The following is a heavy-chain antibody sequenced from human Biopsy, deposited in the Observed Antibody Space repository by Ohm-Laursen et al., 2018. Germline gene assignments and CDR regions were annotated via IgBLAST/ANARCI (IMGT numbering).Heavy chain of an antibody. CDR1: VFGVYISG. CDR3: SKPTTRYGDYIRCFSDYGLHI. CDR2: ISSAGTKE. J-gene: IGHJ6*02. Sequence: SLTLSCAASVFGVYISGTSWGCHGPGKGMERVRVISSAGTKELYSNSVKGRFTISRDNSKNTLYLQMTSLRPEDTAVYYYSKPTTRYGDYIRCFSDYGLHIWGQGTTVTVSS. D-gene: IGHD4-17*01. V-gene: IGHV3-30*18.